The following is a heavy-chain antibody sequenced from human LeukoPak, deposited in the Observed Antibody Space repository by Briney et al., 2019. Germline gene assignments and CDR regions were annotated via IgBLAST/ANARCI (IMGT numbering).Heavy chain of an antibody. J-gene: IGHJ5*01. CDR1: GYTFTNYA. Sequence: ASVKVSCKASGYTFTNYAMNWVRQAPGQGLEWMGWINTNTGNPTYAQGFTGRFVFSLDTSVSTAYLQISGLKAEDTAVYYCARNYYDSNGYPDSWGREPWSPSPQ. V-gene: IGHV7-4-1*02. D-gene: IGHD3-22*01. CDR2: INTNTGNP. CDR3: ARNYYDSNGYPDS.